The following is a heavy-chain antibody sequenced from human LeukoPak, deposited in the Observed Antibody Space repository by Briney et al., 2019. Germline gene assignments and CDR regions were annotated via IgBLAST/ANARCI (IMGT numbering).Heavy chain of an antibody. CDR2: VSWNGSRT. CDR1: GFTFSNSD. Sequence: GGSLRLSCAASGFTFSNSDMNWVHQAPGKGLEWVSGVSWNGSRTHYADSVKGRFTISRDNSKNTLYLQMNSLRAEDTAVYYCARDPVGGYSGYVLDYWGQGTLVTVSS. CDR3: ARDPVGGYSGYVLDY. V-gene: IGHV3-35*01. J-gene: IGHJ4*02. D-gene: IGHD5-12*01.